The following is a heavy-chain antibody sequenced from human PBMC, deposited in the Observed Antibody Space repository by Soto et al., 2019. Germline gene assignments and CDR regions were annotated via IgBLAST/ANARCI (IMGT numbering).Heavy chain of an antibody. CDR2: IKNEANSYTT. V-gene: IGHV3-72*01. J-gene: IGHJ4*02. CDR1: GFTFSDHY. Sequence: PGGSLRLSCAASGFTFSDHYMDWVRQAPGKGLEWVGRIKNEANSYTTEYAASVEGRFTISRDDSKNSLYLQMNSLKTEDTAVYYCARVNLGATQRAFDYWGQGTLVTVSS. CDR3: ARVNLGATQRAFDY. D-gene: IGHD3-16*01.